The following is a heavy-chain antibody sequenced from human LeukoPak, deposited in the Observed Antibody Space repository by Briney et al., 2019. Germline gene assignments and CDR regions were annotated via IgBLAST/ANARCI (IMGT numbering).Heavy chain of an antibody. J-gene: IGHJ6*03. D-gene: IGHD3-9*01. V-gene: IGHV4-38-2*02. Sequence: SETLSLTCSVSGYSISSNYYWGWIRQSPGKGLEWMGSVYHDGSTYYNPSLKSRVTISVDTSKNQFSLKLSSVTAADTAVYYCARAGILRFFDSYYYMDVWGKGTTVTVSS. CDR1: GYSISSNYY. CDR3: ARAGILRFFDSYYYMDV. CDR2: VYHDGST.